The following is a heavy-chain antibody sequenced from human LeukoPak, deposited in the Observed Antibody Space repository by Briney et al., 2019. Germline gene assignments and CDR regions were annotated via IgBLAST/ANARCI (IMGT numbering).Heavy chain of an antibody. D-gene: IGHD2-15*01. V-gene: IGHV4-59*01. CDR3: ARDPRGCTGDICYSI. CDR1: GGSISTYY. CDR2: IYYTGST. Sequence: PSETLSLTCTVSGGSISTYYWSWIRQPPGKGLEWIGYIYYTGSTNYNPSLKSRVTMSLDTSNNQFSLNLSSVTAADTAVYYCARDPRGCTGDICYSIWGQGTLVTVSS. J-gene: IGHJ4*02.